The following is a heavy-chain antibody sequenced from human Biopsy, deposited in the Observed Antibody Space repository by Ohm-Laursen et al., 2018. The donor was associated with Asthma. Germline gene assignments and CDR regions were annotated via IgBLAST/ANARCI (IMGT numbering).Heavy chain of an antibody. D-gene: IGHD7-27*01. CDR2: ISYTGSA. V-gene: IGHV4-39*01. Sequence: SETLSLTCTVYGGSMSSSSYYWGWIRQPPGKGLEWMGSISYTGSAYHNPSLKSQVTISEDTSKNHFSLKLSSVTAADTAVYYCARHWDWGSFFDYWGQGTPVTVSS. CDR1: GGSMSSSSYY. J-gene: IGHJ4*02. CDR3: ARHWDWGSFFDY.